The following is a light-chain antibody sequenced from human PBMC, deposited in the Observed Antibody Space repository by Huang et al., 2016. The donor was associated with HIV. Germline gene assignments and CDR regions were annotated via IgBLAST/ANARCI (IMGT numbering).Light chain of an antibody. CDR3: QQYNNWPPYD. V-gene: IGKV3-15*01. J-gene: IGKJ2*01. CDR1: QSVKKN. CDR2: GVS. Sequence: DMVMTQSPGTLSVSPGERATLSCRASQSVKKNLAWYQQKPGQAPRLRISGVSTRDTCVPARFSGNGSETEFTLTITSVQSEDSAVYYCQQYNNWPPYDFGQGTKLEIK.